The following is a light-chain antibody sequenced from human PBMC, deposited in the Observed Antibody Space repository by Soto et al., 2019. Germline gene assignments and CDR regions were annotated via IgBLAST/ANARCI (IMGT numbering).Light chain of an antibody. J-gene: IGKJ4*01. CDR1: QSVSSN. CDR2: GAS. Sequence: EIVMTQSPATLSVSPGERATLSCRASQSVSSNLAWYQQKPGQAPRLLIYGASTRATGIPARFSGSGSGTEFTLTISSLQSEDFAVYYCQQYNNWPRALTFGGGTNVEIK. CDR3: QQYNNWPRALT. V-gene: IGKV3-15*01.